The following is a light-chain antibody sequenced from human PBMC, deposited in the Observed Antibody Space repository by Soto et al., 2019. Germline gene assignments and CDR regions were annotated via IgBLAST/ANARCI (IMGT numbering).Light chain of an antibody. V-gene: IGKV1-33*01. Sequence: DIQMTQSPSSLSASVGDRVTITCQASQDISNYFNWYQQKPGKAPKLLIYDASNLETGVTSRFSGSGSGTDFTFTISSLQPEDISTYYCQQYDNLQITLGQGTRLEMK. CDR3: QQYDNLQIT. CDR1: QDISNY. J-gene: IGKJ5*01. CDR2: DAS.